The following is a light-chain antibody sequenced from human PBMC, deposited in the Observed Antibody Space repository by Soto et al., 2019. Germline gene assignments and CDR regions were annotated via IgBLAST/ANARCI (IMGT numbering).Light chain of an antibody. V-gene: IGKV1-17*01. CDR3: QQYETFSGT. J-gene: IGKJ1*01. CDR2: AAS. CDR1: QGIRSA. Sequence: DIQMTQSPSALSASVGDRVTITCRASQGIRSALGWYQQKPGKVPKLLIYAASTLPRGVPSRFSGSGSGTKFTLTIASLQPDDFATYYCQQYETFSGTFGPGTKVDIK.